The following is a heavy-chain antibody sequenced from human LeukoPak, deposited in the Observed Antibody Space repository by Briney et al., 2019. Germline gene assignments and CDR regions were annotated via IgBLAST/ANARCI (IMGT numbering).Heavy chain of an antibody. CDR2: IIPILGIA. J-gene: IGHJ5*02. CDR3: ASGPVSLNWFDP. Sequence: SLKVSCKASGGTFSSYAISWVRQAPGQGLEWMGRIIPILGIANYAQKFQGRVTITADKSTSTAYMELSSLRSEDTAVYYCASGPVSLNWFDPWGQGTLVTVSS. V-gene: IGHV1-69*04. CDR1: GGTFSSYA.